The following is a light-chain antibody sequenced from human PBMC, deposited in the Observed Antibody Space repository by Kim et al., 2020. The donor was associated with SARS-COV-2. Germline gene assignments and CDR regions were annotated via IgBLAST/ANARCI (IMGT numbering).Light chain of an antibody. Sequence: SSELTQDSAVSVALGQTVRITCQGDSLRSYYASWYQQKPGQAPVLVIYGKNNRPSVIPDRFSGSSSGNTASLTITGAQAEDEADYYCNSRDSSGNHVVFGGGTQLTVL. CDR2: GKN. J-gene: IGLJ2*01. V-gene: IGLV3-19*01. CDR3: NSRDSSGNHVV. CDR1: SLRSYY.